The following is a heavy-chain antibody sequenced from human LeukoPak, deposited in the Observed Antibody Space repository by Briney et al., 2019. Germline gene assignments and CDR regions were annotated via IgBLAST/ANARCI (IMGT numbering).Heavy chain of an antibody. CDR3: ARAAPNYYDSSGSLRNPYFDY. CDR2: IYYSGST. V-gene: IGHV4-4*02. D-gene: IGHD3-22*01. CDR1: GGSISSSNW. Sequence: SGTLSLTCAVSGGSISSSNWWSWVRQHPGKGLEWIGNIYYSGSTYYSPSLKSRVTMSVDTSKNQFSLTLISVTAADTAVYFCARAAPNYYDSSGSLRNPYFDYWGQGTLVTVSS. J-gene: IGHJ4*02.